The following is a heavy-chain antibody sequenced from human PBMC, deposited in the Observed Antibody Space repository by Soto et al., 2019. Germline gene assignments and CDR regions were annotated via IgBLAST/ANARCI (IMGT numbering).Heavy chain of an antibody. CDR2: MILMVGMS. D-gene: IGHD3-10*01. Sequence: QVQLVQSGAEVKKPGSSVKVSCTASGDTFNFYTISWVRQAPGQGLEWMGRMILMVGMSDYAQKFRGRVTSTADKSTSTAYMELRSLRSEDTAMYYCATNYGSGSTHFDYWGQGTMVTVSS. V-gene: IGHV1-69*02. CDR1: GDTFNFYT. J-gene: IGHJ4*02. CDR3: ATNYGSGSTHFDY.